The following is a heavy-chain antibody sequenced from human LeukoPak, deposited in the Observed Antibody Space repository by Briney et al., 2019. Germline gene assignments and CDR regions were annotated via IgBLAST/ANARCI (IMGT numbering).Heavy chain of an antibody. J-gene: IGHJ6*03. CDR3: AGNYYYYMDV. V-gene: IGHV3-53*01. Sequence: GGSLRLSCAASGCTVSSNYMSWVRQAPGKGLEWVSVIYSGGSTYYADSVKGRLTISRDNSKNTLYLQMNSLRAEDTAVYYCAGNYYYYMDVWGKGTTVTVSS. CDR1: GCTVSSNY. CDR2: IYSGGST.